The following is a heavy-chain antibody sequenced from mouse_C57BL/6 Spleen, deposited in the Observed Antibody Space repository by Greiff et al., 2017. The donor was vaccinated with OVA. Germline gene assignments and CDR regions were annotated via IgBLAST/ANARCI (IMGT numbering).Heavy chain of an antibody. V-gene: IGHV5-4*01. J-gene: IGHJ4*01. CDR3: ARDNYDYDVGAMDY. CDR2: ISDGGSYT. Sequence: EVMLVESGGGLVKPGGSLKLSCAASGFTFSSYAMSWVRQTPEKRLEWVATISDGGSYTYYPDNVKGRCTISRDNAKNNLYLQMSHLKSEDTAMYYCARDNYDYDVGAMDYWGQGTSVTVSS. D-gene: IGHD2-4*01. CDR1: GFTFSSYA.